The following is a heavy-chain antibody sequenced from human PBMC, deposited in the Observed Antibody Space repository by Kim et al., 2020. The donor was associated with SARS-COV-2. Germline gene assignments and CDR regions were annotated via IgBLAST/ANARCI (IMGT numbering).Heavy chain of an antibody. J-gene: IGHJ4*02. CDR1: GFTFSSYS. Sequence: GGSLRLSCAASGFTFSSYSMNWVRQAPGKGLEWVSSISSSSSYIYYADSVKGRFTISRDNAKNSLYLQMNSLRAEDTAVYYCARIVIGDGYCSGGSCYSFDYWGQGTLVTVSS. CDR3: ARIVIGDGYCSGGSCYSFDY. V-gene: IGHV3-21*01. CDR2: ISSSSSYI. D-gene: IGHD2-15*01.